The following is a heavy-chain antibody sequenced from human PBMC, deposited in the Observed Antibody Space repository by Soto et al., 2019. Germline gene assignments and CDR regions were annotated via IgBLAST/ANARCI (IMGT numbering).Heavy chain of an antibody. J-gene: IGHJ4*02. CDR2: ISYNGNNK. CDR1: GFAFSNYV. Sequence: PGGSLRLTFAASGFAFSNYVIHLVCQAQGKGLEWVTVISYNGNNKYYADSVKGRFTISRDNSRNTLWLQMNSLRPEDTTVYYCVKDEAYSDGRVYHYPFDYWGQGTLVTVSS. CDR3: VKDEAYSDGRVYHYPFDY. V-gene: IGHV3-30*18. D-gene: IGHD3-22*01.